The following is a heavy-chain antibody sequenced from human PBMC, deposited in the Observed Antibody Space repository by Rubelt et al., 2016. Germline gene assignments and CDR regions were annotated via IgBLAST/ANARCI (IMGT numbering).Heavy chain of an antibody. D-gene: IGHD3-22*01. Sequence: GLEWMGRINPNSGGTNYAQKFQGRVTMTRDTSTSTVYMELSRLRSDDTAVYYCARDARYYYDGSGYDGNGMDVWGQGTTVTVSS. CDR2: INPNSGGT. CDR3: ARDARYYYDGSGYDGNGMDV. J-gene: IGHJ6*02. V-gene: IGHV1-2*06.